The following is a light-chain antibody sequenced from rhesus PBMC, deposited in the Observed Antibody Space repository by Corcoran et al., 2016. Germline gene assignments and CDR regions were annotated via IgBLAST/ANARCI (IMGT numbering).Light chain of an antibody. CDR1: QVISNN. CDR2: KAS. V-gene: IGKV1-25*01. CDR3: QHGYGNPWT. Sequence: DIQMTQSPSSLSSSVGDRVTITCQASQVISNNVAWYQQKPGKAPKLLIYKASTLQSGVPSRVSGNGSGTDFTLTIISPQPEDFASYYFQHGYGNPWTFGQGTKVEIK. J-gene: IGKJ1*01.